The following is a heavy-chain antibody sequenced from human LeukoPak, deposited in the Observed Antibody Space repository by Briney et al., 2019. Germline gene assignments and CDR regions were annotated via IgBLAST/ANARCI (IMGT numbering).Heavy chain of an antibody. CDR3: ARDPYSGGYGAYYYYYMDV. V-gene: IGHV3-21*01. D-gene: IGHD6-19*01. Sequence: GGTLRLSCAASGFTFSSYAMTWVRQAPGKGLEWVSSITTSSSYMFYADSVRGRFTISRDNAENSLYLQMNSLRDEDTAVYYCARDPYSGGYGAYYYYYMDVWGKGTTVTVSS. CDR1: GFTFSSYA. CDR2: ITTSSSYM. J-gene: IGHJ6*03.